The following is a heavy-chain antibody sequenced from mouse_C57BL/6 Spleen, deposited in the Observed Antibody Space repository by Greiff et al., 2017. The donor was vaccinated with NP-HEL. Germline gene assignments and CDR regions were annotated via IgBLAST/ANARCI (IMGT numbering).Heavy chain of an antibody. CDR3: ARCSYSNYAAY. V-gene: IGHV1-54*01. J-gene: IGHJ3*01. Sequence: VQLQQSGAELVRPGTSVKVSCKASGYAFTNYLIEWVKQRPGQGLEWIGVINPGSGGTNYNEKFKGKATLTADKSSSTAYMQLSSLTSEDSAVYFCARCSYSNYAAYGGQGTLVTVSA. CDR2: INPGSGGT. CDR1: GYAFTNYL. D-gene: IGHD2-5*01.